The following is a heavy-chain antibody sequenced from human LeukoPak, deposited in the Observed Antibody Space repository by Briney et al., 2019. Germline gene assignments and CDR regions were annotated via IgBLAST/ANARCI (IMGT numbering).Heavy chain of an antibody. CDR3: ARTYGDYDDAFDV. V-gene: IGHV4-39*01. CDR1: GGSISSSTYY. Sequence: SETLSLTCTVSGGSISSSTYYWGWIRQPPGEGLEWIGGIYYSGSTYNNPSLKSRVTIYVDTSKNQFSLKLSSVTATGTAVYYCARTYGDYDDAFDVWGQGTMVTVSS. D-gene: IGHD4-17*01. J-gene: IGHJ3*01. CDR2: IYYSGST.